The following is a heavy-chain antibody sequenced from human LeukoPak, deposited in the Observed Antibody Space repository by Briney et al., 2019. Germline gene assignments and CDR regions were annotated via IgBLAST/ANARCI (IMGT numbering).Heavy chain of an antibody. Sequence: SETLSLTCAVYGGSFSGYYWSWIRQPPGKGPEWIGEINHSGSTNYNPSLKSRVTISVDTSKNQFSLKLSSVTAADTAVYYCARGLVTGTYDYWGQGTLVTVSS. CDR1: GGSFSGYY. D-gene: IGHD1-1*01. CDR2: INHSGST. V-gene: IGHV4-34*01. J-gene: IGHJ4*02. CDR3: ARGLVTGTYDY.